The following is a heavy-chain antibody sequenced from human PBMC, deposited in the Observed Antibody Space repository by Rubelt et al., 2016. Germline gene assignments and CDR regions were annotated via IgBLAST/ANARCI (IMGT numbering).Heavy chain of an antibody. J-gene: IGHJ4*02. CDR1: GYTFTSHD. CDR3: ARGRVEGVFDY. V-gene: IGHV1-8*01. Sequence: QVQLVQSGAEVKKPGASVKVSCKASGYTFTSHDINWVRQATGQGLEWMGWMNPNSGNTGYAQKFQGRVTITADKSTSTAYMELSSLRSEDTALYYCARGRVEGVFDYWGQGTLVTVSS. D-gene: IGHD1-1*01. CDR2: MNPNSGNT.